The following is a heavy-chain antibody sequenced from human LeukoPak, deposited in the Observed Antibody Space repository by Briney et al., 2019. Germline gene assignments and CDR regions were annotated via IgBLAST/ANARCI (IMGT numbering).Heavy chain of an antibody. D-gene: IGHD4-23*01. CDR1: GFTFSSHS. V-gene: IGHV3-21*01. CDR2: ISSSQTYI. CDR3: ARGPSDGGNGRADY. J-gene: IGHJ4*02. Sequence: GGYLRLSCAASGFTFSSHSMNWVRQAPGQGLEWVSSISSSQTYIYNADSVKGRFTISRDNAKNSLYLQMNSLRADDTAVYYCARGPSDGGNGRADYWGQGTLVTVSS.